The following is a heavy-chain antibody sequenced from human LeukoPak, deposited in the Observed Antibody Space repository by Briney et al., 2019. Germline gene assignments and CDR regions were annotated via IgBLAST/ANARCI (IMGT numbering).Heavy chain of an antibody. D-gene: IGHD4-11*01. J-gene: IGHJ4*02. CDR1: GGSISSSICY. Sequence: PSETLSLTCIVSGGSISSSICYWAWVRQPPGKGLEWIGTVFYNGATQYSPSLRSRVTISIDTSTNQFSLRLSSMTAADTAVYYCAGSSVIGLDYWGQGTLVTVSS. V-gene: IGHV4-39*07. CDR3: AGSSVIGLDY. CDR2: VFYNGAT.